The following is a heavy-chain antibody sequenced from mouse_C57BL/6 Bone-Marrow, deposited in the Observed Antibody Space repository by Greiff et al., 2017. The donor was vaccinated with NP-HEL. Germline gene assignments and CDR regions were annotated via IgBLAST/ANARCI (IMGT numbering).Heavy chain of an antibody. Sequence: EVKLVESGGGLVKPGGSLKLSCAASGFTFSSYAMSWVRQTPEKRLEWVATISDGGSYTYYPDNVKGRFTISRDNAKNNLYLQMSHLKSEDTAMYYCARDSSGYPYAMDYWGQGTSVTVSS. CDR2: ISDGGSYT. CDR3: ARDSSGYPYAMDY. CDR1: GFTFSSYA. J-gene: IGHJ4*01. V-gene: IGHV5-4*01. D-gene: IGHD3-2*02.